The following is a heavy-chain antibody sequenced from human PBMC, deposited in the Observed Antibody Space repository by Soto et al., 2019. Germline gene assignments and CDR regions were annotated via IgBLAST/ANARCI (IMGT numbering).Heavy chain of an antibody. CDR1: GGSISSYY. V-gene: IGHV4-59*01. Sequence: SETLSLTCTVSGGSISSYYWSWIRQPPGKGLEWIGYIYYSGSTNYNPSLKSRVTISVDTSKNQFSLKLSSVTAADTAVYYCARSYSSSYYFDYWGQGTLVTVSS. J-gene: IGHJ4*02. CDR3: ARSYSSSYYFDY. D-gene: IGHD6-6*01. CDR2: IYYSGST.